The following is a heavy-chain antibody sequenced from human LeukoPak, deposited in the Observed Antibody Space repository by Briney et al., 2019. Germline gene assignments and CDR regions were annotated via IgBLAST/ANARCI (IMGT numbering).Heavy chain of an antibody. CDR3: ARGDGLDY. V-gene: IGHV3-21*01. Sequence: PGGSLRLSCAASGFTFSSYSMNWVRQAPGEGLEWVSSISSSSSYEYYADSVKGRFTISRDNVKNSLYLQMNSLRAEDTAVYYCARGDGLDYWGQGTLVTVSS. CDR2: ISSSSSYE. CDR1: GFTFSSYS. D-gene: IGHD5-24*01. J-gene: IGHJ4*02.